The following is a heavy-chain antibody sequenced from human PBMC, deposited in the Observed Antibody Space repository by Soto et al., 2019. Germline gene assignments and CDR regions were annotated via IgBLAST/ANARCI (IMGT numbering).Heavy chain of an antibody. CDR1: GFTFSSYA. CDR2: ISGSGGST. D-gene: IGHD2-21*02. J-gene: IGHJ4*02. CDR3: AKDECGDCFHDFDY. V-gene: IGHV3-23*01. Sequence: GGSLSLSCAASGFTFSSYAMSWVRQAPGKGLEWVSAISGSGGSTYYADSVKGRFTISRDNSKNTLYLQMNSLRAEDTAVYYCAKDECGDCFHDFDYWGQGTLVTVSS.